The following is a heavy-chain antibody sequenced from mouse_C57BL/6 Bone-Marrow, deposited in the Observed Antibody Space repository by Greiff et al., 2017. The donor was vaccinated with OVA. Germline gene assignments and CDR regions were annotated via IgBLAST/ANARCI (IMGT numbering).Heavy chain of an antibody. D-gene: IGHD1-1*01. CDR3: ARGPYYYGSRWFAY. V-gene: IGHV1-54*01. J-gene: IGHJ3*01. CDR1: GYAFTNYL. CDR2: INPGSGGT. Sequence: VQLQESGAELVRPGTSVKVSCKASGYAFTNYLIEWVKQRPGQGLEWIGVINPGSGGTNYNEKFKGKATLTADKSSSTAYMQLSSLTSEDSAVYFCARGPYYYGSRWFAYWGQGTLVTVSA.